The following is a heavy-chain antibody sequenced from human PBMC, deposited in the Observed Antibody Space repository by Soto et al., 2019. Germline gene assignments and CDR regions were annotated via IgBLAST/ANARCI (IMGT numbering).Heavy chain of an antibody. V-gene: IGHV3-74*03. D-gene: IGHD6-13*01. J-gene: IGHJ6*02. CDR1: GFTFSNYW. CDR3: ARGGLQHALDV. CDR2: VNNDGTDT. Sequence: EVQLVESGGGSVQPGGSLRLSFAASGFTFSNYWMYWVRQAPGKGLVWVSRVNNDGTDTTHADSVKGRFTISRDNAENTLYLQMNSMRAEDTAVYYCARGGLQHALDVWGQGSTVTVSS.